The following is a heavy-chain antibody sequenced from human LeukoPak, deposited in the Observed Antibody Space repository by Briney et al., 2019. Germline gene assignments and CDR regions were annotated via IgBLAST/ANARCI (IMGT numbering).Heavy chain of an antibody. CDR2: IIPILGIA. V-gene: IGHV1-69*04. Sequence: SVKVSCKASGGTFSSYAISWVRQAPGQGLEWMGRIIPILGIANYAQKFQGRVTITADKSTSTAYMELSSLRSEDTAVYYCAGDMVEMATMFDYWGQGTPVTVSS. CDR1: GGTFSSYA. J-gene: IGHJ4*02. CDR3: AGDMVEMATMFDY. D-gene: IGHD5-24*01.